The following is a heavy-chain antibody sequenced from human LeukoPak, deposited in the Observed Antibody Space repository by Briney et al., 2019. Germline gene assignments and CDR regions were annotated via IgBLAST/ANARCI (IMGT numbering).Heavy chain of an antibody. CDR3: AEFADRYEGYY. V-gene: IGHV4-34*01. J-gene: IGHJ4*02. CDR1: GGSFSGYY. CDR2: INHSGST. Sequence: SETLSLTCAAYGGSFSGYYWSWIRQPPGRGLEWIGEINHSGSTNYNPSLKSRVTISVDTSKNQFSLKLSSVTAADTAVYYCAEFADRYEGYYWGQGTLVTVSS. D-gene: IGHD5-24*01.